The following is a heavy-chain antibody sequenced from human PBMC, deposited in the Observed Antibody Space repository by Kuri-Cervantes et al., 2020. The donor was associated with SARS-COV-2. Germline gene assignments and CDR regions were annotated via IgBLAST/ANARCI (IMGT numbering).Heavy chain of an antibody. Sequence: GESLKISCEASGFTFSMAWMNWVRQAPGKGLEWVGRIKSKIDGATTDYAAPVEGRFTISRDNSKNTLYLQMSSLRAEDTAVYYCVKDAFIVVVPAADPPFDYWGQGTLVTVSS. J-gene: IGHJ4*02. V-gene: IGHV3-15*05. D-gene: IGHD2-2*01. CDR3: VKDAFIVVVPAADPPFDY. CDR1: GFTFSMAW. CDR2: IKSKIDGATT.